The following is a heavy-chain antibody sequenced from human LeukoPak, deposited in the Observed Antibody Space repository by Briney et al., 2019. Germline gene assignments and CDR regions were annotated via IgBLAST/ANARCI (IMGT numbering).Heavy chain of an antibody. CDR1: GGSISSYY. CDR2: IYYSGST. CDR3: ARNHYDSSGFYFDY. V-gene: IGHV4-59*01. D-gene: IGHD3-22*01. Sequence: SETLSLTCTVSGGSISSYYWSWIRQPPGKGLEWIGYIYYSGSTNYNPSLKSRVTISVDTSKNQFSLKLSSVTAADTAVYYCARNHYDSSGFYFDYWGQGTLVTVSS. J-gene: IGHJ4*02.